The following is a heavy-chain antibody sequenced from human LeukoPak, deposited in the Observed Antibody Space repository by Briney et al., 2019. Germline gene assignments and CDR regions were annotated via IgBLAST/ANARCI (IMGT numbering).Heavy chain of an antibody. Sequence: PSETLSLTCAVSGGSISSSNWWSWVLQPPGKGLEWIGEIYHSGSTNYSPSLKSRVTISVDKSKNQFSLKLSSVTAADTAVYYCAMTQNWNEDPSDYWGQGTLVTVSS. CDR1: GGSISSSNW. J-gene: IGHJ4*02. CDR2: IYHSGST. CDR3: AMTQNWNEDPSDY. V-gene: IGHV4-4*02. D-gene: IGHD1-1*01.